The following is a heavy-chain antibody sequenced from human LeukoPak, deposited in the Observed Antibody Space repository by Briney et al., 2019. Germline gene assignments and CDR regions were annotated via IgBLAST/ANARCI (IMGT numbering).Heavy chain of an antibody. CDR1: GFTFSSYA. J-gene: IGHJ6*02. Sequence: PGGSLRLSCAASGFTFSSYAMSWVRQAPGKGLEWVSAISGSGGSTYYADSVKGRFTISRDNSKNTLYLQMNSLSAEDTAVYYCAKESSPYYYYGMDVWGQGTPVTVSS. V-gene: IGHV3-23*01. CDR2: ISGSGGST. CDR3: AKESSPYYYYGMDV.